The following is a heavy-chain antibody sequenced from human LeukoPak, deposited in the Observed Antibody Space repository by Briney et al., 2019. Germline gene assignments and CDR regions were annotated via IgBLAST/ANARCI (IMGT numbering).Heavy chain of an antibody. V-gene: IGHV3-53*01. CDR3: ATGVRYSYADY. Sequence: GGSLRLSCAASGFIVSSNYMSWVRQAPGKGLEWVSVIYSGGGTYYADSVKGRFTISRDNSKNTLYLQMNSLRAEDTAVYYCATGVRYSYADYWGQGTLVTVSS. J-gene: IGHJ4*02. CDR2: IYSGGGT. D-gene: IGHD5-18*01. CDR1: GFIVSSNY.